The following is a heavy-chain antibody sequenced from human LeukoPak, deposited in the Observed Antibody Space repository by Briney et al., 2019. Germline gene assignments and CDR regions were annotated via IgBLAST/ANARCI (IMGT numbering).Heavy chain of an antibody. CDR2: IYSGGST. J-gene: IGHJ3*02. CDR1: GFTVSSNY. CDR3: ARSTRLDAFDI. V-gene: IGHV3-53*04. D-gene: IGHD6-19*01. Sequence: GGSLRLSCAASGFTVSSNYMSWVRQAPGKGLEWVSVIYSGGSTYYADSVKGRFTISRHNSKNTLYLQMNSLKAEDTAVYYCARSTRLDAFDIWGQGTMVTVSS.